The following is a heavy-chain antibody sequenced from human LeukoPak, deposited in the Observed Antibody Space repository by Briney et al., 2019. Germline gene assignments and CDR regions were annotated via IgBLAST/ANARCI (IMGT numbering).Heavy chain of an antibody. J-gene: IGHJ3*02. Sequence: PGRSLRLSCAASGFTFDDYAMHWVRQAPGKGLEWVSGISWNSGSIGYADSVKGRFTISRDNAKNSLYLQMNSLRAEDTALYYCAKDLMTTVTTGIATDAFDIWGQGTMVTVSS. CDR2: ISWNSGSI. CDR1: GFTFDDYA. V-gene: IGHV3-9*01. D-gene: IGHD4-17*01. CDR3: AKDLMTTVTTGIATDAFDI.